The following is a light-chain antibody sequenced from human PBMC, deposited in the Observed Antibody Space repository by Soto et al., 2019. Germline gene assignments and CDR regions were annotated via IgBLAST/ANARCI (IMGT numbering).Light chain of an antibody. CDR2: AAS. CDR1: QSVPSNY. Sequence: EIVLTQSPGTLSLSPGERATLSCRASQSVPSNYLAWYPQKPGQAPRLVIYAASSRPTGVPDRFSGSGSGTDFTLTISRMEPEDFAVFYCHQSGTSPRTFGQGTRVEVK. J-gene: IGKJ1*01. V-gene: IGKV3-20*01. CDR3: HQSGTSPRT.